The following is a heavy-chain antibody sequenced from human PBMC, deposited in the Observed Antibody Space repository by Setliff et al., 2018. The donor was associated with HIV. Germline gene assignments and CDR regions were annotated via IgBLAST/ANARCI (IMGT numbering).Heavy chain of an antibody. D-gene: IGHD6-19*01. CDR3: ATRAVAGLPYYFDY. V-gene: IGHV3-23*01. CDR2: LSGSGDST. CDR1: GFTFSNYA. Sequence: LRLSCAASGFTFSNYAMSRVRQAPGKGLEWVSELSGSGDSTYYADSVKGRFTISRDNSKNTLYLQMNSLRAEDTAIYYCATRAVAGLPYYFDYWGPGTLVTVSS. J-gene: IGHJ4*02.